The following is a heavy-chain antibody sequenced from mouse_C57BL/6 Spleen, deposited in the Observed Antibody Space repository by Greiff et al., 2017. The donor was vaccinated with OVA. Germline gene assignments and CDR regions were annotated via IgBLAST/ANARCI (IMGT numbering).Heavy chain of an antibody. D-gene: IGHD1-1*01. V-gene: IGHV1-43*01. Sequence: VQLQQSGPELVKPGASVKISCKASGYSFTGYYMHWVKQSSEKSLEWIGEINPSTGGTSYNQKFKGKATLTVDKSSSTAYMQLKSLTSEDSAVYYCARTPSSYGSIYFDYWGQGTTLTVSS. CDR2: INPSTGGT. CDR3: ARTPSSYGSIYFDY. J-gene: IGHJ2*01. CDR1: GYSFTGYY.